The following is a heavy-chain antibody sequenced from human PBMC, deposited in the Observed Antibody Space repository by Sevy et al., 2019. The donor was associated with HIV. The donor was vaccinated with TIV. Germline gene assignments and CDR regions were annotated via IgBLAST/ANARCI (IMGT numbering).Heavy chain of an antibody. Sequence: GGSLRLSCTASGFTFSPYSTNWIRQAPGKGLEWLSYISGTGNTIYYAGSVKGRFTISRDNAKNSLYLQMNSLRAEDTAVYYCARVPLYSDSHINDYWGQRTLVTVSS. J-gene: IGHJ4*02. V-gene: IGHV3-48*04. CDR3: ARVPLYSDSHINDY. CDR2: ISGTGNTI. D-gene: IGHD3-22*01. CDR1: GFTFSPYS.